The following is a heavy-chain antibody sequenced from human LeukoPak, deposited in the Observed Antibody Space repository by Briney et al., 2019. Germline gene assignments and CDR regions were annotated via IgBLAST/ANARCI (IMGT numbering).Heavy chain of an antibody. J-gene: IGHJ4*02. Sequence: GASVKVSCKASGYTFTGYYMHWVRQAPGQGLEWMGGIIPIFGTANYAQKFQGRVTITADESTSTAYMELSSLRSEDTAVYYCARELGEGGYENYYFDYWGQGTLVTVSS. V-gene: IGHV1-69*13. CDR2: IIPIFGTA. D-gene: IGHD5-12*01. CDR1: GYTFTGYY. CDR3: ARELGEGGYENYYFDY.